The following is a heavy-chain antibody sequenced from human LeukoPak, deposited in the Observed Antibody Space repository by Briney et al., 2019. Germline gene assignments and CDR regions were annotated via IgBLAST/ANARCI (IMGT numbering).Heavy chain of an antibody. J-gene: IGHJ4*02. V-gene: IGHV1-24*01. CDR2: FDPEDGET. CDR3: ATAVLYGDYLMVAFDY. D-gene: IGHD4-17*01. CDR1: GYTLTELS. Sequence: ASVKVSCKVSGYTLTELSMYWVRQAPGKGLEWMGGFDPEDGETTYAQKFQGRVTMTEDTSTDTAYMELSSLRSEDTAVYYCATAVLYGDYLMVAFDYWGQGTLVTVSS.